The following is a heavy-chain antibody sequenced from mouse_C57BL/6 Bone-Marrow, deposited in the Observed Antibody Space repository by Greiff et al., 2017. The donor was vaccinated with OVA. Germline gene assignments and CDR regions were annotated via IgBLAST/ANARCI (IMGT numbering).Heavy chain of an antibody. CDR1: GFTFSDYG. J-gene: IGHJ2*01. D-gene: IGHD1-1*01. Sequence: EVQGVESGGGLVQPGGSLKLSCAASGFTFSDYGMAWVRQAPRQGLEWVAFISNLAYSIYYADTVTGRFTIARENAKNTLYLGMSSLRSEDTAMYYCARQGGDGSRNYWGQGTTLTVSS. V-gene: IGHV5-15*01. CDR2: ISNLAYSI. CDR3: ARQGGDGSRNY.